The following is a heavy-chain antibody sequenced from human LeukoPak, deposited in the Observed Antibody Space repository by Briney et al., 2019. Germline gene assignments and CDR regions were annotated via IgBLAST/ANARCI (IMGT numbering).Heavy chain of an antibody. CDR1: GFTFSSYA. D-gene: IGHD2-2*01. CDR3: AKDPKPGVVPAAISSI. CDR2: ISGSGGST. J-gene: IGHJ3*02. Sequence: GGSLRLSCAASGFTFSSYAMSWVRQAPGKGLEWVSAISGSGGSTYYADSVKGRFTISRDNSKNTLYLQMNSLRAEDTAVYYCAKDPKPGVVPAAISSIWGRGTMVTVSS. V-gene: IGHV3-23*01.